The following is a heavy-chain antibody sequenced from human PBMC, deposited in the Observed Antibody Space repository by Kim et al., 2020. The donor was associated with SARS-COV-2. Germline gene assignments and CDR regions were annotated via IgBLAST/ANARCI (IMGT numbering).Heavy chain of an antibody. CDR1: GGTFSSYA. D-gene: IGHD6-19*01. J-gene: IGHJ6*02. CDR2: IILIFGTT. Sequence: SVKVSCKASGGTFSSYAISWVRQAPGQGLEWMGGIILIFGTTNYAQKFQGRVTITADESTSTAYMELSSLRSEDTAVYYCARVGAECGWAGYSSGCRGGYYYYGMDVWGQGTTVTVSS. CDR3: ARVGAECGWAGYSSGCRGGYYYYGMDV. V-gene: IGHV1-69*13.